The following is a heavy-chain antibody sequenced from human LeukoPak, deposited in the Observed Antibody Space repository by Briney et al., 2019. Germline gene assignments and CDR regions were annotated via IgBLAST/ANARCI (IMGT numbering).Heavy chain of an antibody. J-gene: IGHJ5*02. CDR3: ARDYGYCSSTSCYTLNWFDP. V-gene: IGHV1-18*01. CDR1: GYTFTSYG. Sequence: ASVKVSCKASGYTFTSYGISWARQAPGQGLEWMGWIGAYNGNTNYAQKLQGRVTMTTDTSTSTAYMELRSLRSDDTAVYYCARDYGYCSSTSCYTLNWFDPWGQGTLVTVSS. D-gene: IGHD2-2*02. CDR2: IGAYNGNT.